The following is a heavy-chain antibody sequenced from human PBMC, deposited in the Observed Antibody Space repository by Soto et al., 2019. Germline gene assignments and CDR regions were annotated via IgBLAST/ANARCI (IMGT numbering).Heavy chain of an antibody. CDR3: ARDARAAAGGYYYYYGMDV. CDR2: IYYSGST. V-gene: IGHV4-30-4*01. CDR1: GGSISSGDYY. Sequence: PSETLSLTCTVSGGSISSGDYYWSWIRQPPGKGLEWIGYIYYSGSTYYNPSLKSRVTISVDTFKNQFSLKLSSVTAADTAVYYCARDARAAAGGYYYYYGMDVWGQGTTVTVSS. D-gene: IGHD6-13*01. J-gene: IGHJ6*02.